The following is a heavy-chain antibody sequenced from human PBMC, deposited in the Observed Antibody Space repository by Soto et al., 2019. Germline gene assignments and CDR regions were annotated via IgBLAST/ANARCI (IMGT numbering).Heavy chain of an antibody. Sequence: QVQLVESGGGVVQPGRSLRLSCAASGFTFSSYGMRWVRQAPGKGLEWVAVISYDGSNKYYADSVKGRFTISRDNSKNTLYLQMNSLRAEDTAVYYCAKDSGATMVTFPDYWGQGTLVTVSS. V-gene: IGHV3-30*18. D-gene: IGHD1-26*01. CDR1: GFTFSSYG. CDR2: ISYDGSNK. CDR3: AKDSGATMVTFPDY. J-gene: IGHJ4*02.